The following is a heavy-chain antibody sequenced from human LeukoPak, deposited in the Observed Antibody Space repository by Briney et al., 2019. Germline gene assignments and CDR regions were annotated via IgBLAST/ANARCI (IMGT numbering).Heavy chain of an antibody. CDR1: GGSFSGYY. CDR3: ARDREYSSGWYMAPNYYYYYMDV. CDR2: IYTSGST. J-gene: IGHJ6*03. D-gene: IGHD6-19*01. V-gene: IGHV4-4*07. Sequence: SSETLSLTCAVYGGSFSGYYWSWIRQPAGKGLEWIGRIYTSGSTNYNPSLKSRVTMSVDTSKNQFSLKLSSVTAADTAVYYCARDREYSSGWYMAPNYYYYYMDVWGKGTTVTVSS.